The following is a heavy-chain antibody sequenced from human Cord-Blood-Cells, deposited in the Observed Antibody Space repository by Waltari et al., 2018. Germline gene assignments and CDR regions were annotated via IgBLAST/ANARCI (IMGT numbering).Heavy chain of an antibody. CDR3: ARLAVAGTGDAFDI. V-gene: IGHV4-34*01. J-gene: IGHJ3*02. D-gene: IGHD6-19*01. CDR2: INHSGST. Sequence: QVQLQQWGAGLLKPSETLSLTCAVYGGSFSGYYWSWIRQPPGKGLEWIGEINHSGSTNYNPSLKGRVTISVDTSKNQFSLKLSSVTAADTAVYYCARLAVAGTGDAFDIWGQGTMVTDSS. CDR1: GGSFSGYY.